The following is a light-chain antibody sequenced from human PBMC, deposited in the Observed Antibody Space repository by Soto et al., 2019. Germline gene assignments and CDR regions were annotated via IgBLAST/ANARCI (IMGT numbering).Light chain of an antibody. CDR2: DVS. V-gene: IGLV2-14*01. CDR3: SSYTSSSTLL. CDR1: SSDVGGYNY. Sequence: QSALTQPASVSGSPGQSITISCTGTSSDVGGYNYVSWYQQHPGKAPKLMIYDVSNRPSGVSNRFSGSKSGNTASLTISGLQAEDEADYYCSSYTSSSTLLYVGGTKLTVL. J-gene: IGLJ2*01.